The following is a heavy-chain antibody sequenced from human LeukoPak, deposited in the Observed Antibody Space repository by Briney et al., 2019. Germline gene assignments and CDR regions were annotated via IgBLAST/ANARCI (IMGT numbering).Heavy chain of an antibody. CDR2: MNPNSGNT. J-gene: IGHJ6*02. CDR3: ARWNGRYDFWSGYNHYYYYGMDV. V-gene: IGHV1-8*02. Sequence: ASVKVSCKASGYTFTSYGISWVRQAPGQGLEWMGWMNPNSGNTGYAQKFQGRVTMTRNTSISTAYMELSSLRSEDTAVYYCARWNGRYDFWSGYNHYYYYGMDVWGQGTTVTVSS. CDR1: GYTFTSYG. D-gene: IGHD3-3*01.